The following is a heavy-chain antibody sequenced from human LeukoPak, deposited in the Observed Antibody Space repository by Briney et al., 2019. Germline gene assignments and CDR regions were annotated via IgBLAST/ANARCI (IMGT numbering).Heavy chain of an antibody. Sequence: GGSLRLSCAASGFTFSSYWMSWVRQAPGKGLEWVANIKQDGSEKYYVGSVKGRFTISKDNAKNSLYLQMNSLRAEDTALYHCARNNGMDVWGQGTTVIVSS. J-gene: IGHJ6*02. CDR3: ARNNGMDV. V-gene: IGHV3-7*03. CDR1: GFTFSSYW. CDR2: IKQDGSEK.